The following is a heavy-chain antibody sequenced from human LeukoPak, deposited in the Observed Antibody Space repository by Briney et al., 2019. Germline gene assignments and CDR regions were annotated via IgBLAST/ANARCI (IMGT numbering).Heavy chain of an antibody. J-gene: IGHJ5*02. CDR2: IIPIFGTG. Sequence: SVNVSCTASGGTFSIYANSWVRQAPGPGHEWMGGIIPIFGTGNYSQTFQGRVTITADKSTGTAYMELSSRRSEDTAVYYCAREGGHDILTVNNWFDPWGQGTLVTVSS. V-gene: IGHV1-69*06. D-gene: IGHD3-9*01. CDR3: AREGGHDILTVNNWFDP. CDR1: GGTFSIYA.